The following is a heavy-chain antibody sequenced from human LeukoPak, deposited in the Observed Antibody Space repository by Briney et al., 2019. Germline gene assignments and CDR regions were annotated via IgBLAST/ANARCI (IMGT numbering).Heavy chain of an antibody. V-gene: IGHV4-59*08. Sequence: SETLSLTCTVSGSSISSYYWSWIRQPPGKGLEWIGYIYYSGSTNYNPSLKSRVTISVDTSKNQFFLKLSSVTAADTAVYYCASGSTAGIFGVATMIHWGQGTLVTVSS. J-gene: IGHJ4*02. CDR1: GSSISSYY. CDR3: ASGSTAGIFGVATMIH. D-gene: IGHD3-3*01. CDR2: IYYSGST.